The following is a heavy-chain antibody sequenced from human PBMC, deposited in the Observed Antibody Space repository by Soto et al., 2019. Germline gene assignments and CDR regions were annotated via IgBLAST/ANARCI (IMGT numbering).Heavy chain of an antibody. CDR1: GFTVSGSY. Sequence: GGSLRLSCAASGFTVSGSYMSWVRQAPGKGLEWVAIIYGGGGTYYADSVKGRFTISRDDSKKTLYVQMDSLRAEDTAVYHCARGGGTHFDYWGQGALVTVSS. CDR2: IYGGGGT. D-gene: IGHD3-16*01. CDR3: ARGGGTHFDY. V-gene: IGHV3-53*05. J-gene: IGHJ4*02.